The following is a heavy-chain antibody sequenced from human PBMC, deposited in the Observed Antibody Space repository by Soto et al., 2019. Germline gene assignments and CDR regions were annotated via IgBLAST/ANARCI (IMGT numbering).Heavy chain of an antibody. CDR1: GGSISSGGCY. D-gene: IGHD5-18*01. J-gene: IGHJ5*02. CDR3: AREGIQLWPFDP. V-gene: IGHV4-31*03. CDR2: IYYSGST. Sequence: LSVTCTVAGGSISSGGCYWSRIRQHPGKGLEWIGYIYYSGSTYYNPSLKSRVTISVDTSKNQFSLKLSSVTAADTAVYYCAREGIQLWPFDPWGQGTLVTVSS.